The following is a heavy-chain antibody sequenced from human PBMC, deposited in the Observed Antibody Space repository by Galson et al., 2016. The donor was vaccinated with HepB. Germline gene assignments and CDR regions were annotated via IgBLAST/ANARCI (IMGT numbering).Heavy chain of an antibody. Sequence: SLRLSCAASGFTFSRYAMTWVRQAPGKGLEWVSGLSGSGAHTYYADSVKGRFTISRDNSKNTLYLQMNSLRVEDTAVYYCAKGDDFWSGYYGGLWGQGTLVTVSS. D-gene: IGHD3-3*01. CDR1: GFTFSRYA. CDR2: LSGSGAHT. J-gene: IGHJ4*02. CDR3: AKGDDFWSGYYGGL. V-gene: IGHV3-23*01.